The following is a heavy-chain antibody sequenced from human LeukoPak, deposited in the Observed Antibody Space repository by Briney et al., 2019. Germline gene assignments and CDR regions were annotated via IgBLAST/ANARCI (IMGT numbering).Heavy chain of an antibody. Sequence: GASVKVSCMSSGYTFTGYYLHWVRQASGQGLEWMGWIIPKSGGTNEAQKFHDRVTMTRDTSIRTAYMEVSRLRSDDTAVYYCARSPDILTGENFDYWGQGTLVTVSS. CDR1: GYTFTGYY. V-gene: IGHV1-2*02. CDR3: ARSPDILTGENFDY. J-gene: IGHJ4*02. CDR2: IIPKSGGT. D-gene: IGHD3-9*01.